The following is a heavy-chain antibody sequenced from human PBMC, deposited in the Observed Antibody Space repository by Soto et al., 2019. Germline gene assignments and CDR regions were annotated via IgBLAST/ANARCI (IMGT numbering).Heavy chain of an antibody. V-gene: IGHV4-61*01. CDR3: ARAYYDILTGPPLFDP. CDR2: IYYSGST. D-gene: IGHD3-9*01. CDR1: GGSVSSGSYY. J-gene: IGHJ5*02. Sequence: SETLSLTCTVSGGSVSSGSYYWSWIRQPPGKGLEWIGYIYYSGSTNYNPSLKSRVTISVDTSKNQFSLKLSSVTAADTAVYYCARAYYDILTGPPLFDPWGQGTLVTAPQ.